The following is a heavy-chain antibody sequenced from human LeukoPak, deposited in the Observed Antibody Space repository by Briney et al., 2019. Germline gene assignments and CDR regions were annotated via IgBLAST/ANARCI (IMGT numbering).Heavy chain of an antibody. D-gene: IGHD1-1*01. V-gene: IGHV1-8*01. CDR1: GYTFTGYD. Sequence: GASVKVSCKASGYTFTGYDINWVRQATGQGLEWMEWMSPNSGNTGYAQKFQGRVTMTRDTSISTAYMELSTLSSEDTAVYYCARVGRRYDFDYWGQGTLVTVSS. J-gene: IGHJ4*02. CDR2: MSPNSGNT. CDR3: ARVGRRYDFDY.